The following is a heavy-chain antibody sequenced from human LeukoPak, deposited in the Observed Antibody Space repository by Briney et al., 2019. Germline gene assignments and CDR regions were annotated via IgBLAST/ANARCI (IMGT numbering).Heavy chain of an antibody. CDR2: IYYSGST. J-gene: IGHJ6*02. CDR1: GGSISSYY. D-gene: IGHD3-3*01. V-gene: IGHV4-59*08. Sequence: SETLSLTCTVSGGSISSYYWSWIRQPPGKGLEWIGYIYYSGSTNYNPSLKSRVTISVDTSKNQFSLKLSSVTAAVTAVYYCASIRYYDFWSGCYTGDYYGMDVWGQGTTVTVSS. CDR3: ASIRYYDFWSGCYTGDYYGMDV.